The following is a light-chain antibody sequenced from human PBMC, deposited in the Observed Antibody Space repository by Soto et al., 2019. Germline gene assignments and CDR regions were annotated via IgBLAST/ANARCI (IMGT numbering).Light chain of an antibody. CDR1: QSVSSN. CDR3: QQYGSSPPTIT. CDR2: GAS. J-gene: IGKJ5*01. Sequence: EIVMTQSPATLSVSPGERATLSSSASQSVSSNLAWYQQKPGQAPRLLIYGASTRATGIPARFSGSGSGTEFTLTISSLQSEDFAVYYCQQYGSSPPTITFGQGTRLEIK. V-gene: IGKV3-15*01.